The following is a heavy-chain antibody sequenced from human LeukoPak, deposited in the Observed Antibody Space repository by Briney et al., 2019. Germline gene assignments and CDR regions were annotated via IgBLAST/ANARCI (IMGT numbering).Heavy chain of an antibody. CDR2: IYTSGGT. CDR1: GDSISSANFY. V-gene: IGHV4-61*02. CDR3: ARGEYCSRTRCYPPPLYYYSHGMDV. J-gene: IGHJ6*02. Sequence: PSQTLSLTCTVSGDSISSANFYWSWLRQPAGTGLEWIGRIYTSGGTNYNPSLKSRVTISVDTSRNQFSLKLGSVTAADTAVYYCARGEYCSRTRCYPPPLYYYSHGMDVWGQGTPVTVSS. D-gene: IGHD2-2*01.